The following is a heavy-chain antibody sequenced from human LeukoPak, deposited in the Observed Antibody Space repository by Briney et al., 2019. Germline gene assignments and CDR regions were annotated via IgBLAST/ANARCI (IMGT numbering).Heavy chain of an antibody. CDR2: IWYDGSNK. Sequence: PGRSLRLSCAASGFTFSSYGMHWVRQAPGKGLEWVAVIWYDGSNKYYADSVKGRFTISRDNSKNTLYLQMNSLRAEDTAVYYCAKSAMVRGVTVRGQYYYYGMDVWGQGTTVTVSS. CDR1: GFTFSSYG. D-gene: IGHD3-10*01. CDR3: AKSAMVRGVTVRGQYYYYGMDV. V-gene: IGHV3-33*06. J-gene: IGHJ6*02.